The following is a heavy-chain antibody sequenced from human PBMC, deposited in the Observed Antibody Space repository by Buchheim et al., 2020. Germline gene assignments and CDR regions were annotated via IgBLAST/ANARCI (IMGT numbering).Heavy chain of an antibody. V-gene: IGHV4-34*01. CDR1: GGSFSGYY. D-gene: IGHD3-10*02. CDR3: ARGKVVRAKLSGMDV. CDR2: INHSGST. J-gene: IGHJ6*02. Sequence: QVQLQESGPGLVKPSETLSLTCAVYGGSFSGYYWSWIRQPPGKGLEWIGEINHSGSTNYNPSLKSRVTISVDTSKNQFSLKLSSVTAADTAVYYCARGKVVRAKLSGMDVWGQGTT.